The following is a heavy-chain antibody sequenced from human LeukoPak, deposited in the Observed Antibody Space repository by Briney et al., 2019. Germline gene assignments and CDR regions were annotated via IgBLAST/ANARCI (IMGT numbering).Heavy chain of an antibody. CDR3: ARDLAWGAY. V-gene: IGHV3-21*01. J-gene: IGHJ4*02. CDR1: GFTFSIYT. Sequence: GGSLRLSCVASGFTFSIYTMSWVRRAPGKGLEWVSSITSSSSSIYSADSVKGRLTISRDNAKNSLYLEMNSLRDEDTAVYYCARDLAWGAYWGQGTLVTVSS. CDR2: ITSSSSSI. D-gene: IGHD4/OR15-4a*01.